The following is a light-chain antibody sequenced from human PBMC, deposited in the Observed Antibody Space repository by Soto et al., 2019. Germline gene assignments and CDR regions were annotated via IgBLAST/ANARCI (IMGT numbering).Light chain of an antibody. CDR1: SSDVGGYNY. CDR3: SSYTRNSTLV. Sequence: QSALTQPASVSGSPGQSITISCTGTSSDVGGYNYVSWYQQHPGKAPKLMIYEVSNRPSGVSNRFSGSKSGNTASLTISGLQAEDEAYYYCSSYTRNSTLVFGGGTKLTVL. J-gene: IGLJ2*01. CDR2: EVS. V-gene: IGLV2-14*01.